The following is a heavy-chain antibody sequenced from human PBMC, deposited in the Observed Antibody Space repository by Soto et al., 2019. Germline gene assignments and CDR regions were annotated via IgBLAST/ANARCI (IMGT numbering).Heavy chain of an antibody. D-gene: IGHD3-3*01. J-gene: IGHJ3*02. V-gene: IGHV3-30*14. CDR2: ISRDGSNK. Sequence: QVQLVESGGGVVQPGGSLRLSCAASGFTFTTYVMHWVRQAPGKGLECVAVISRDGSNKYYAESVKGRFTISRDNSKNTLILQMNSLRVDDTAVYYCARDRPQITIFDAFDIWGQGTMVTVSS. CDR1: GFTFTTYV. CDR3: ARDRPQITIFDAFDI.